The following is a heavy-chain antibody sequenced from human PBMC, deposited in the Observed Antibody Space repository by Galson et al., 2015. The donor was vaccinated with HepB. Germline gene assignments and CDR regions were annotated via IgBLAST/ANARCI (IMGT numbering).Heavy chain of an antibody. Sequence: SLRLSCAASGFTFSDYYMSWIRQAPGKGLEWVSYISSSSSYTNYADSVKGRFTISRDNSKNTLYLQMNSLRAEDTAVYYCAKDRTASSGWLNHFDYWGQGTLVTVSS. D-gene: IGHD6-19*01. CDR2: ISSSSSYT. V-gene: IGHV3-11*05. CDR1: GFTFSDYY. CDR3: AKDRTASSGWLNHFDY. J-gene: IGHJ4*02.